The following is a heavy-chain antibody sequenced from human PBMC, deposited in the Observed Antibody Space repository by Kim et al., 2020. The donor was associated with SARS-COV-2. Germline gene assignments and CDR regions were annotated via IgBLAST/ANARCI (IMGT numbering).Heavy chain of an antibody. D-gene: IGHD6-13*01. CDR3: ARDSRTTPGTGGSLDY. CDR2: ISSDGSDK. J-gene: IGHJ4*01. CDR1: GFTFSSYA. Sequence: GGSLRLSCAASGFTFSSYAMHWVRQAPGKGLEWVALISSDGSDKNYLDSVKGRFTTSRDNSKKTLYLQMNSLRAEDTALYYCARDSRTTPGTGGSLDYWG. V-gene: IGHV3-33*05.